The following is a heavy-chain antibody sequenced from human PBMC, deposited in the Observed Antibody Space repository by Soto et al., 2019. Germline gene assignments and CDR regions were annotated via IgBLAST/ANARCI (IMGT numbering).Heavy chain of an antibody. CDR3: ARDYSISRKYGMDV. J-gene: IGHJ6*02. CDR1: GFTVSSNY. V-gene: IGHV3-53*01. CDR2: IYNGGNA. Sequence: EVQLVEPGGGLVQPGGSLRLFCAASGFTVSSNYMSWVRQAPGKGLEWVSVIYNGGNAYYADSVKGRFTISRDNSKNTLYLQMNYLRDEDTAMYYCARDYSISRKYGMDVWCQGTTVTVSS. D-gene: IGHD3-3*01.